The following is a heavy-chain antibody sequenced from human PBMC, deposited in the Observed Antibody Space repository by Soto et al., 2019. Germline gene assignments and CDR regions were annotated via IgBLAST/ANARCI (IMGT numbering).Heavy chain of an antibody. Sequence: ASVKVSCKASGYTFTSYGISWVRQAPGQGLEWMGWISAYNGNTNYAQKLQGRVTMTTDTSTSTAYMELRSLRSDDTAVYYFARLAGEQLVRGTYYYYYMGVWGKGTTVTVSS. CDR3: ARLAGEQLVRGTYYYYYMGV. CDR2: ISAYNGNT. V-gene: IGHV1-18*01. J-gene: IGHJ6*03. D-gene: IGHD6-6*01. CDR1: GYTFTSYG.